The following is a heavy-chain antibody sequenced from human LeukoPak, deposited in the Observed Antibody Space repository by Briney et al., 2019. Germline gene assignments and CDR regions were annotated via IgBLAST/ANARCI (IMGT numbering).Heavy chain of an antibody. D-gene: IGHD5-12*01. CDR2: ISGSGGST. V-gene: IGHV3-23*01. CDR1: GFTFSSYA. CDR3: ARDKWLLWV. Sequence: PGGSLRLSCAASGFTFSSYAMSWVRQAPGKGLEWVSAISGSGGSTYYADSVKGRFTISRDNAKNSLYLQMNSLRAEDTAVYYCARDKWLLWVGGQGTLVTVSS. J-gene: IGHJ4*02.